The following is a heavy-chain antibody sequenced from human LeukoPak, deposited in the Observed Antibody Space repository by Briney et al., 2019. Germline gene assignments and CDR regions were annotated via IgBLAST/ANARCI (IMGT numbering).Heavy chain of an antibody. D-gene: IGHD2-15*01. CDR2: IYSGCST. V-gene: IGHV3-53*01. Sequence: GGSLRHSCAASGFTVSRNYLSWVRQAPGKGLVCVSVIYSGCSTFYGDSVKGRFTIFRGNSKETVFSQINRLKAEGTGVNLRARDVVEVDGGPSDY. CDR3: ARDVVEVDGGPSDY. J-gene: IGHJ4*01. CDR1: GFTVSRNY.